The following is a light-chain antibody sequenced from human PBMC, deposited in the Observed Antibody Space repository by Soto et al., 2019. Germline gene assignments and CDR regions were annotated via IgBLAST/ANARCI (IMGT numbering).Light chain of an antibody. CDR3: QQYGSSRT. J-gene: IGKJ1*01. Sequence: ETVMTQSPATLSVSPGERATLSCRASQSVNSNLAWYQQKLGQAPRVLIYGASTRATGIPDRFSGSGSGTDFTLTISSLEPEDFAVYYCQQYGSSRTFGQGTKVDI. CDR2: GAS. CDR1: QSVNSN. V-gene: IGKV3-15*01.